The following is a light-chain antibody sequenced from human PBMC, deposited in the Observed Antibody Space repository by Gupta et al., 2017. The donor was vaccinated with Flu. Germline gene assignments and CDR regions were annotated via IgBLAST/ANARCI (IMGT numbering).Light chain of an antibody. Sequence: PSTLSASVGDRVTITCRASQNINDRLAWFQQKPGKAPKLLIYRASSVEDGVPSSFSGSGSGTEFTLTISSLQPDDFATYYCQQYNTYPWTFGQGTKVDIK. CDR2: RAS. V-gene: IGKV1-5*03. CDR1: QNINDR. CDR3: QQYNTYPWT. J-gene: IGKJ1*01.